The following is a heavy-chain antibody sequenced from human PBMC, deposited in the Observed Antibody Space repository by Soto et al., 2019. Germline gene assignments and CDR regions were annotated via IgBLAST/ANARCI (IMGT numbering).Heavy chain of an antibody. J-gene: IGHJ5*02. CDR3: ARTLVIPRGANWFDP. Sequence: SETLSLTCTVSGGFISSYYWSWIRQPPGKGLEWIGDIYDSGSINHNPSLKGRVTISVDTSKNQFSLKLSSVTAADTAVYYCARTLVIPRGANWFDPWGQGTLVTVSS. CDR1: GGFISSYY. V-gene: IGHV4-59*01. D-gene: IGHD2-2*01. CDR2: IYDSGSI.